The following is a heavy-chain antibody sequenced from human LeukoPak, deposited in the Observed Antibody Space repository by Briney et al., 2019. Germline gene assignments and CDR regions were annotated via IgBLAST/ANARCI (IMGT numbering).Heavy chain of an antibody. CDR1: GFTFSSYS. D-gene: IGHD4-17*01. Sequence: GGSLRLSCAASGFTFSSYSMNWVRQAPGKGLEWVSSISSSSYIYYADSVKGRFTISRDNAKNSLYLQMNSLRAEDTAVYYCARDRLGDYYFDYWGQGTLVTVSS. CDR3: ARDRLGDYYFDY. J-gene: IGHJ4*02. V-gene: IGHV3-21*01. CDR2: ISSSSYI.